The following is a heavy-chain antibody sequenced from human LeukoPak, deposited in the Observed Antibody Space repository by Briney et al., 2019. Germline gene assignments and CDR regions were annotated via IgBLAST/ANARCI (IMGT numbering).Heavy chain of an antibody. CDR2: ISAYNGNT. J-gene: IGHJ4*02. Sequence: GASVKVSCKASGYTFTSYGISWVRQAPGQGLEWMGWISAYNGNTDYAQKLQGRVTMTTDTSTSTAYMELRSLRSDDPAVYYCARDEGVLRYFDWLFGFDYWGQGTLVTVSS. CDR1: GYTFTSYG. CDR3: ARDEGVLRYFDWLFGFDY. V-gene: IGHV1-18*04. D-gene: IGHD3-9*01.